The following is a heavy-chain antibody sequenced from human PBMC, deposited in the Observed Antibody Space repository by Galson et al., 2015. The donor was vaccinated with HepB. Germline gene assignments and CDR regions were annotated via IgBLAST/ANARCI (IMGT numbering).Heavy chain of an antibody. D-gene: IGHD2-2*03. V-gene: IGHV3-15*01. J-gene: IGHJ5*02. CDR2: IKSKTDGGTT. Sequence: SLRLSCAASGFTFSNAWMSWVRQAPGKGPEWVGRIKSKTDGGTTDYAAPVKGRFTISRDDSKNTLYLQMNSLKTEDTAVYYCTTEMVDIVVVIPGWFDPWGQGTLVTVSS. CDR1: GFTFSNAW. CDR3: TTEMVDIVVVIPGWFDP.